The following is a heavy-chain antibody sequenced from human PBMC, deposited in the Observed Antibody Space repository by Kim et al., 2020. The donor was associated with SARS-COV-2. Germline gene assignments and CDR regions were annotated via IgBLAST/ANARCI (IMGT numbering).Heavy chain of an antibody. CDR3: ARADYGSVNDAFDI. V-gene: IGHV3-21*01. Sequence: GGSLRLSCAASGFTFSSYSMNWVRQAPGKGLEWVSSISSGSSYISYADSVKGRFTISRDNAKNSLYLQMNSLRAEDTAVYYCARADYGSVNDAFDIWGQGTMVIVSS. J-gene: IGHJ3*02. CDR2: ISSGSSYI. D-gene: IGHD3-10*01. CDR1: GFTFSSYS.